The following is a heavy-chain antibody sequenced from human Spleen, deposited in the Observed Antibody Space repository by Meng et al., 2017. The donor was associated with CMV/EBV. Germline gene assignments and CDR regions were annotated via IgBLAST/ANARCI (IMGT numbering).Heavy chain of an antibody. CDR1: GGSISSGDYY. Sequence: SGGSISSGDYYWSWIRQPPGKGLEWIGYIYYSGSTYYNPSLKSRVTISVDTSKNQFSLKLSSVTAADTAVYYCARDPYDDGWNYFDYWGQGTLVTVSS. D-gene: IGHD3-3*01. J-gene: IGHJ4*02. CDR2: IYYSGST. CDR3: ARDPYDDGWNYFDY. V-gene: IGHV4-30-4*08.